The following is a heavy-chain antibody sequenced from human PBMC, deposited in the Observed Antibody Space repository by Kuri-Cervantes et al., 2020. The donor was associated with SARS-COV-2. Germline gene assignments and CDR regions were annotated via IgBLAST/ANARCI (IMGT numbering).Heavy chain of an antibody. J-gene: IGHJ1*01. Sequence: SETLSLTCAVYGGSFSGYYWSWIRQPPGKGLEWIGEINHSGSTNYNPSLKSRVTISVDTSKNQFSLKLSSVTAADTAVYYCARTRFLEWSYIQHWGQGTLVTVSS. CDR3: ARTRFLEWSYIQH. CDR2: INHSGST. V-gene: IGHV4-34*01. D-gene: IGHD3-3*01. CDR1: GGSFSGYY.